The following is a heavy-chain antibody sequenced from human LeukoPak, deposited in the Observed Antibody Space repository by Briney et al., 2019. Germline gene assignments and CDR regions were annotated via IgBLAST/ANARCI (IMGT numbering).Heavy chain of an antibody. D-gene: IGHD3-10*01. J-gene: IGHJ6*04. CDR3: ARGPYSYGSGIRLDV. Sequence: SETLSLTCIVSGDSISTYYWNWIRQPPGEELEWIGYINYSGSTNYNPSLKSRVIMSVDTSKNQFSLRLSSLTAADTAVYYCARGPYSYGSGIRLDVWGTGTTVTVSS. V-gene: IGHV4-59*01. CDR2: INYSGST. CDR1: GDSISTYY.